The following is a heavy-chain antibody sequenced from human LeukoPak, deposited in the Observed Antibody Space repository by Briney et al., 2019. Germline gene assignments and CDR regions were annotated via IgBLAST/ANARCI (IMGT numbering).Heavy chain of an antibody. Sequence: PSETLSLTCTVSGGSISSYYWSWIRQPAGKGLEWIGRIYTSGSTNYNPSLKSRVTMSVDTSKNQFSLKLSSVTAADAAMYYCTREAGNTQYFDYWGQGTLVTVSS. CDR2: IYTSGST. D-gene: IGHD1-1*01. CDR1: GGSISSYY. V-gene: IGHV4-4*07. J-gene: IGHJ4*02. CDR3: TREAGNTQYFDY.